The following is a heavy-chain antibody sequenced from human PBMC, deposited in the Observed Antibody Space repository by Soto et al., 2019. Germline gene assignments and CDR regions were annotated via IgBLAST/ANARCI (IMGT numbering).Heavy chain of an antibody. CDR3: TSLAGPSRGY. Sequence: PGGSLRLSCAGSGLTLSSYWMHWVRQGPGKGLVWVSRLSSDGRITNYADSVRGRFTISRDSAQNTLYLQMNSLTAEDTAVYYCTSLAGPSRGYWGQGTLVTVSS. V-gene: IGHV3-74*01. J-gene: IGHJ4*02. D-gene: IGHD3-10*01. CDR2: LSSDGRIT. CDR1: GLTLSSYW.